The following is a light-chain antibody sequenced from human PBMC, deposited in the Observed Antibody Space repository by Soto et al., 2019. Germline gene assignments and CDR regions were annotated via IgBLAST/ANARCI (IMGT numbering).Light chain of an antibody. Sequence: DIQMTQSPSTLSASVGDRVTITCRASQSISSWLAWYQQKPGKAPKLLIYKASSLESGVPSRFRGSGSGTEFPLTISSLQPDDFATYYFQQYNSSPWTFGQGTKVEIK. CDR3: QQYNSSPWT. CDR2: KAS. J-gene: IGKJ1*01. V-gene: IGKV1-5*03. CDR1: QSISSW.